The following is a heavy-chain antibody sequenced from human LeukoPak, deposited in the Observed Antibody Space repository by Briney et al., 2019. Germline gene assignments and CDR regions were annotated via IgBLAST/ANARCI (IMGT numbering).Heavy chain of an antibody. D-gene: IGHD3-16*01. V-gene: IGHV3-53*01. CDR3: AKEGDYVWGSYQYYFDY. CDR1: GFTVSSNY. J-gene: IGHJ4*02. Sequence: GGSLRLSCAASGFTVSSNYMSWVRQAPGKGLEWVSIIYSGGSTFYADSVKGRFTISRDNSKNTLYLQMNSLRAEDTAVYYCAKEGDYVWGSYQYYFDYWGQGTLVTVSS. CDR2: IYSGGST.